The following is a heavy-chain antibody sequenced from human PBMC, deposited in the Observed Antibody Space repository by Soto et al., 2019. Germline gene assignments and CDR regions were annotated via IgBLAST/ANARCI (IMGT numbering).Heavy chain of an antibody. Sequence: GGSLRLSCVASGFTFNYYAMTWVRQTPGRGLEWVAAMSGGGDSTKHADSVKGRFTISRDNSKNTLYLEMNSLRAEDTAVYYCAKDGRFSSSWPIIEYWGQGIPVTVSS. CDR1: GFTFNYYA. CDR3: AKDGRFSSSWPIIEY. CDR2: MSGGGDST. V-gene: IGHV3-23*01. J-gene: IGHJ4*02. D-gene: IGHD6-13*01.